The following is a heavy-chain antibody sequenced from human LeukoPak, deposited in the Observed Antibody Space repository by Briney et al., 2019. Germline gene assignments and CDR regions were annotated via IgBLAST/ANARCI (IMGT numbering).Heavy chain of an antibody. V-gene: IGHV3-21*01. CDR1: GFTFSTYA. D-gene: IGHD5-18*01. Sequence: KAGGSLRLSCAASGFTFSTYAMNWVRQAPGKGLEWVSSISSSSSYIYYADSVKGRFTISRDNAKNSLYLQMNSLRAEDTAVYYCARSRGYSYGIDAFDIWGQGTMVTVSS. CDR2: ISSSSSYI. CDR3: ARSRGYSYGIDAFDI. J-gene: IGHJ3*02.